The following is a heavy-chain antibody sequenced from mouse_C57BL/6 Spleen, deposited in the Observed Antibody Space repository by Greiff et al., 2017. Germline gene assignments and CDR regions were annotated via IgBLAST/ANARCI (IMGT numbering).Heavy chain of an antibody. D-gene: IGHD2-5*01. J-gene: IGHJ2*01. Sequence: EVKLMESGGGLVKPGGSLKLSCAASGFTFSDYGMHWVRQAPEKGLEWVAYISSGSSTIYYADTVKGRFTISRDNAKNTLFLQMTSLRSEDTAMYYCARAPYYSNYEGYYFDYWGQGTTLTVSS. CDR2: ISSGSSTI. CDR1: GFTFSDYG. CDR3: ARAPYYSNYEGYYFDY. V-gene: IGHV5-17*01.